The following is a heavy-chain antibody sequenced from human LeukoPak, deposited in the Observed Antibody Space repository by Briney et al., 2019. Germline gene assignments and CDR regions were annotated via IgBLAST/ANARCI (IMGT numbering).Heavy chain of an antibody. V-gene: IGHV1-2*02. D-gene: IGHD1-26*01. J-gene: IGHJ5*02. Sequence: ASVKVSCKASGYTFTGYYMHWVRQAPGQGLEWMGWINPNSGATNYAQKFQGRVTMTRNTSISTAYMELSRLRSDDTAVYYCARESAGANWFDPWGQGTLVTVSS. CDR2: INPNSGAT. CDR3: ARESAGANWFDP. CDR1: GYTFTGYY.